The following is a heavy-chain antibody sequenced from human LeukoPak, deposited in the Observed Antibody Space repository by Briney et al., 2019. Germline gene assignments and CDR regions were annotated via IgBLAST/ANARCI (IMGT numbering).Heavy chain of an antibody. CDR1: GFTFSSHA. Sequence: PGGSLRLSCAASGFTFSSHAMSWVRQAPGRGLEWVSSIDISGSNAYYADSVKGRFTISRDNSRNTLYLQMDSLRAEASAIYYCEKELRPNDYWGQGALVTVSS. D-gene: IGHD4-17*01. CDR3: EKELRPNDY. J-gene: IGHJ4*02. V-gene: IGHV3-23*01. CDR2: IDISGSNA.